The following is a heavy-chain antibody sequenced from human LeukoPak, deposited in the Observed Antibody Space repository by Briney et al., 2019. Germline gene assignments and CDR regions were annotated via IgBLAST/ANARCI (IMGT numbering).Heavy chain of an antibody. CDR3: AKSGNYYYYYMDV. CDR2: ISYDGSNK. D-gene: IGHD3-10*01. CDR1: GFTFSNYW. V-gene: IGHV3-30*18. Sequence: GGSLRLSCEVSGFTFSNYWMDWVRQAPGKGLEWVAVISYDGSNKYYADSVKGRFTISRDNSKNTLYLQMNSLRAEDTAVYYCAKSGNYYYYYMDVWGKGTTVTVSS. J-gene: IGHJ6*03.